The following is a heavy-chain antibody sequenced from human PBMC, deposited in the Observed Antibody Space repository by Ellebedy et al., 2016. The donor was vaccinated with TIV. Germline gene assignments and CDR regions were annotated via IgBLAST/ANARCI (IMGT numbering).Heavy chain of an antibody. V-gene: IGHV3-53*01. D-gene: IGHD1-26*01. Sequence: GESLKISCTVSGFPVSSNYMSWVRQAPGRGLEWVSIIYDSGSTFYSDSVKGRFTISRDNSKNSMFLQMNSLRVEDTAVYYCAGSSIKCAYDIWGQGTMVTVSS. CDR3: AGSSIKCAYDI. CDR1: GFPVSSNY. J-gene: IGHJ3*02. CDR2: IYDSGST.